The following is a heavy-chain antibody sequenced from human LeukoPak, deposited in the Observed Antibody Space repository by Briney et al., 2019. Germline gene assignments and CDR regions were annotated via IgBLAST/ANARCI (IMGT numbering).Heavy chain of an antibody. CDR3: ARIIDCSGGSCYSY. J-gene: IGHJ4*02. CDR2: MNPNSGNT. V-gene: IGHV1-8*01. Sequence: ASVKVSCKASGYTLTSYDINWVRQATGQGLEWMGWMNPNSGNTGYAQKFQGRVTMTRNTSISTAYMELSSLRSEDTAVYYCARIIDCSGGSCYSYWGQGALVTVSS. D-gene: IGHD2-15*01. CDR1: GYTLTSYD.